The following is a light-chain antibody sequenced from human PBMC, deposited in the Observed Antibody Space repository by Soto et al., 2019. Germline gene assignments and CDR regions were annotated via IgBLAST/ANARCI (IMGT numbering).Light chain of an antibody. CDR1: HSISSW. J-gene: IGKJ1*01. CDR3: QKYNSYPWK. CDR2: KAS. V-gene: IGKV1-5*03. Sequence: DIQMTQSPSTLSASVVDRFTITCRASHSISSWLAWYQQKPGKAPKLLIYKASSLESGVPSRFSGSGSGTEFTLTISSLQPDDFATYYCQKYNSYPWKFGQGTKVDIK.